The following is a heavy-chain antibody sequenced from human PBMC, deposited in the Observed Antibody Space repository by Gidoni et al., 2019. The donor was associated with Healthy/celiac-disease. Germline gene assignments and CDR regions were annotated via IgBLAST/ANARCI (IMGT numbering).Heavy chain of an antibody. D-gene: IGHD6-6*01. J-gene: IGHJ6*03. CDR2: ISGSGGST. CDR1: GSTFRRYA. CDR3: AKDSGAARLYYYYMDV. Sequence: EVKLLESGGGLVQPGGSLRLSCAASGSTFRRYARSWVRQAPGKGLEWVSAISGSGGSTYYADSVKGRFTISRDNSKNTLYLQMNSLRAEDTAVYYCAKDSGAARLYYYYMDVWGKGTTVTVSS. V-gene: IGHV3-23*01.